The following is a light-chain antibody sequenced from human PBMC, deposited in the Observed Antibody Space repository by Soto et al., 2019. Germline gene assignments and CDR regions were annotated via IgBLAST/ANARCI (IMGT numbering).Light chain of an antibody. CDR2: GAS. CDR3: QEFGSSPIT. V-gene: IGKV3-20*01. J-gene: IGKJ5*01. CDR1: QSVSSSY. Sequence: EIVLTQSPGTLSLSPGEGATLSCRASQSVSSSYLAWYQHKPGQAPRLLLYGASTRATGIPDRFIGSGSGTDFTLTISRLETEDFAVYYCQEFGSSPITFGQGTRLDIE.